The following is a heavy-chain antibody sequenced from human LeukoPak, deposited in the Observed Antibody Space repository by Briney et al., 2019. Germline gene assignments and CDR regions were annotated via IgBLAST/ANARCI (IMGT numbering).Heavy chain of an antibody. D-gene: IGHD5-24*01. V-gene: IGHV4-59*01. Sequence: SETLSLTCTVSGGSISSYYWSWIRQPPGKGPEWIGYIYYSGSTNYNPSLKSRVTISVDTSKNQFSLKLSSVTAADTAVYYCARSLGGTVLRWYYFDYWGQGTLVTVSS. J-gene: IGHJ4*02. CDR1: GGSISSYY. CDR2: IYYSGST. CDR3: ARSLGGTVLRWYYFDY.